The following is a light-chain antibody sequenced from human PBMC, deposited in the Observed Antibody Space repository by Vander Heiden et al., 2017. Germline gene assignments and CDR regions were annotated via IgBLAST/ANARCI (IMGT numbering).Light chain of an antibody. V-gene: IGLV3-1*01. J-gene: IGLJ2*01. CDR3: QAWDSSIG. CDR2: QDS. CDR1: KLGDKY. Sequence: SYELTQPPPVSVSLGQTASITCSGDKLGDKYACWYQQKPGQSPVLGIYQDSKRPSGIPERFSGSNSGNTATLTISGTQAMDEADYYCQAWDSSIGFGGGTKLTVL.